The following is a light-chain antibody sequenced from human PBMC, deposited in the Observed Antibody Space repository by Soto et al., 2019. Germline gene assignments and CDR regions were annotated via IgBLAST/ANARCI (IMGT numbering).Light chain of an antibody. CDR1: SSNIGATYD. J-gene: IGLJ1*01. CDR3: QSYGSCPSAQKG. V-gene: IGLV1-40*01. CDR2: GNS. Sequence: QSVLTQPPSVSGAPGQRVTISCTGTSSNIGATYDVQWYQQLPGTAPKLLIYGNSNRPSGVPDRFSGSKSGTSASLAITGLQADDEADYYCQSYGSCPSAQKGFGTGTKVTVL.